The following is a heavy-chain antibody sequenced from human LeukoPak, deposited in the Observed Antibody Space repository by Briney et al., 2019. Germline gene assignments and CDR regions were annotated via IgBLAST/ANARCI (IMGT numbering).Heavy chain of an antibody. D-gene: IGHD3-22*01. CDR3: ARRTMIVVATPAVDY. J-gene: IGHJ4*02. CDR1: GFTLDEYG. CDR2: IDWNGGSP. V-gene: IGHV3-20*04. Sequence: GESLSHSRAASGFTLDEYGMSWVGQTPGKGLEWVSGIDWNGGSPGYADSVKGRFTISRNNAKISLYLQMNSLRADDTALYYCARRTMIVVATPAVDYWGQGTLVTVSS.